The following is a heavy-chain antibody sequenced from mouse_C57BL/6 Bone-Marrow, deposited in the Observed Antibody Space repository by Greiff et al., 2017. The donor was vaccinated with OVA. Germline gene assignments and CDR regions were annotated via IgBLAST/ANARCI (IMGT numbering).Heavy chain of an antibody. CDR1: GFTFSDYY. D-gene: IGHD4-1*02. Sequence: EVKLVESGGGLVQPGGSLKLSCAASGFTFSDYYMYWVRQTPEMRLEWVAYISNGGGSTYYPDTVKGRFTISRDNAKNTLYLQMSRLKSEDTAMYYCARPTGTGAMDYWGQGTSVTVSS. V-gene: IGHV5-12*01. CDR2: ISNGGGST. CDR3: ARPTGTGAMDY. J-gene: IGHJ4*01.